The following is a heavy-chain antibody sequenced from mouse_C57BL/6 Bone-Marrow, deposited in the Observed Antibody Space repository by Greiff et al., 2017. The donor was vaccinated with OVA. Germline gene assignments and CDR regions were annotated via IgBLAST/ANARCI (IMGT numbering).Heavy chain of an antibody. CDR3: ARDEREFFFAY. Sequence: EVQRVESGGGLVQSGRSLRLSCATSGFTFSDFYMEWVRQAPGKGLEWIAASRNKANDYTTEYSASVKGRFIVSRDTSQSILYLQMNALRAEDTAIYYCARDEREFFFAYWGQGTLVTVSA. CDR1: GFTFSDFY. J-gene: IGHJ3*01. V-gene: IGHV7-1*01. CDR2: SRNKANDYTT.